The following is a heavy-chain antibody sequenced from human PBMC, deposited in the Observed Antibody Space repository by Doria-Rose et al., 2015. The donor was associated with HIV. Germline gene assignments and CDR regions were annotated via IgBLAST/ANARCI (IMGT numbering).Heavy chain of an antibody. CDR2: ISSDDER. J-gene: IGHJ4*02. CDR3: ARIKSSRWYHKYYFDF. V-gene: IGHV2-26*01. D-gene: IGHD6-13*01. CDR1: GVSLSSPGMG. Sequence: QESGPVLVKPTETLTLTCTVSGVSLSSPGMGVSWIRQPPGNALEWLANISSDDERSYKTSLKSRRAISRGTSKSQVVLTMTDMDPVDTATYYCARIKSSRWYHKYYFDFWGQGTLVTVSA.